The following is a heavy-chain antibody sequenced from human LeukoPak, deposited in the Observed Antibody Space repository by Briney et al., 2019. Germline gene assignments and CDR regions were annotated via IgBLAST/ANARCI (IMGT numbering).Heavy chain of an antibody. D-gene: IGHD4-17*01. Sequence: PGGSLRLSCAASGFTFSSYSMNWVRQAPGKGLECVSSVSISSDFIYYADSEAGRFTVSRDNAKNSLYLQMNSLRAEDTAMYYCAREGTVTLDYWGQGTLVTVSS. V-gene: IGHV3-21*01. CDR2: VSISSDFI. J-gene: IGHJ4*02. CDR1: GFTFSSYS. CDR3: AREGTVTLDY.